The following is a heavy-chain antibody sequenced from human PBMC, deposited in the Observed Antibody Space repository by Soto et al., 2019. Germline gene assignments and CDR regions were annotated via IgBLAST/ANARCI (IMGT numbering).Heavy chain of an antibody. J-gene: IGHJ4*02. V-gene: IGHV3-74*01. Sequence: GGSLRLSCAASGFTFSMYWMHWVRQVPGKGPEWVSRINDDGIGTNYADSVKGRFTISRDNAKNTLYLQMNALRVEDTAVYYCTRGPRSTSTGTGAFWGQGTLVTVSS. CDR2: INDDGIGT. D-gene: IGHD1-1*01. CDR1: GFTFSMYW. CDR3: TRGPRSTSTGTGAF.